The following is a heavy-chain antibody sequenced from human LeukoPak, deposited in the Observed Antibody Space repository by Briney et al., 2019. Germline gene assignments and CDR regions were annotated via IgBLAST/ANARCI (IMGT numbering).Heavy chain of an antibody. D-gene: IGHD2-2*02. V-gene: IGHV4-30-4*01. Sequence: PSETLSLTCTVSGGSISSGDYSWSWIRQPPGKGLEWIGYIYYSGSTYYNPSLKSRVTISVDTSKNQFSLKLSSVTAADTAVYYCARAGQGYCSSTSCYTPYYYGMDVWGQGTTVTVSS. CDR1: GGSISSGDYS. J-gene: IGHJ6*02. CDR3: ARAGQGYCSSTSCYTPYYYGMDV. CDR2: IYYSGST.